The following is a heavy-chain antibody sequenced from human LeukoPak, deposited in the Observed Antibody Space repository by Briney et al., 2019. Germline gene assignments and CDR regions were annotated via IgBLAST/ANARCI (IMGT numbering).Heavy chain of an antibody. CDR1: GYTFTGYY. D-gene: IGHD2-2*01. CDR2: INPNSGGT. CDR3: ARGSLPAAMEPDLTY. V-gene: IGHV1-2*04. Sequence: GAPVKVSCKASGYTFTGYYMHWVRQAPGQGLEWMGWINPNSGGTNYAQKFQGWVTMTRDTSISTAYMELSRLRSDDTAVYYCARGSLPAAMEPDLTYWGQGTLVTVSS. J-gene: IGHJ4*02.